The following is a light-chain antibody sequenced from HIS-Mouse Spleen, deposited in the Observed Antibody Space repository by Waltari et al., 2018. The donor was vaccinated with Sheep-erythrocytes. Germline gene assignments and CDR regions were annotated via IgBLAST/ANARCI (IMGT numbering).Light chain of an antibody. V-gene: IGLV2-11*01. Sequence: QSALTQPRSVSGSPGQSVTLSCTGTRTDVGCYNYVSWYQPHPGKAPKLMIYDVSKRPSGVPDRFSGSKSGNTASLTISGLQAEDEADYYCCSYAGSYTWVFGGGTKLTVL. CDR3: CSYAGSYTWV. J-gene: IGLJ3*02. CDR2: DVS. CDR1: RTDVGCYNY.